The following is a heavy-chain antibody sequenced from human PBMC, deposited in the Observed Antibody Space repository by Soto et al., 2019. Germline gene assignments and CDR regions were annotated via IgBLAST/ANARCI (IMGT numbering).Heavy chain of an antibody. CDR2: ISGDGINT. J-gene: IGHJ4*02. CDR3: ARGNVSFDFES. Sequence: QIQLVESGGDVVQPGKSLRLSCAASGFNFGFFGMHWVRQAPGKGLEWVAFISGDGINTQYADSVRGRFTLSRDYSRKTMYLLMDSMRDEDTALYYCARGNVSFDFESWGVGTLVTVSS. V-gene: IGHV3-30*03. D-gene: IGHD1-1*01. CDR1: GFNFGFFG.